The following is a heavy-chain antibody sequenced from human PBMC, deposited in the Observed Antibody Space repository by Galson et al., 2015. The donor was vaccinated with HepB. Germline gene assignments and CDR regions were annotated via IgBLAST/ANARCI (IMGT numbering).Heavy chain of an antibody. D-gene: IGHD2-15*01. CDR2: ISGSGGST. CDR1: GFTFSSYA. J-gene: IGHJ4*02. Sequence: SLRLSCAASGFTFSSYAMSWVRQAPGKGLEWVSAISGSGGSTYYADSVKGRFTISRDNSKNTLYLQMNSLRAEDTAVYYCARHERNCSGGSCYSPRHVLYWGQGTLVTVSS. V-gene: IGHV3-23*01. CDR3: ARHERNCSGGSCYSPRHVLY.